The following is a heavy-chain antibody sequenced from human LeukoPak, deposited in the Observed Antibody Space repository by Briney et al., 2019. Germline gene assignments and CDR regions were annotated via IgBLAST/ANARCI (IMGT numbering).Heavy chain of an antibody. CDR3: ARAHDCSSAGCSYYSYYMDV. CDR1: GGSISSFY. Sequence: PSETLSLTCTVSGGSISSFYWSWIRQPPGKGLEWIGCIHYSGSTTYNPSLKSRVTISADTSKNKFSLKLTSVTAADTAVYYCARAHDCSSAGCSYYSYYMDVWGKGTTVTVSS. CDR2: IHYSGST. D-gene: IGHD2-2*01. V-gene: IGHV4-59*01. J-gene: IGHJ6*03.